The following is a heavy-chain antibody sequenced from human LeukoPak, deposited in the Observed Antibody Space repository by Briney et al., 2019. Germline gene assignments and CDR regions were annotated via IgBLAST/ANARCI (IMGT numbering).Heavy chain of an antibody. J-gene: IGHJ6*02. CDR3: ARELATIFGVVTAPIYYYYGMDV. CDR1: GYTFTSYD. D-gene: IGHD3-3*01. CDR2: MNPNSGNT. Sequence: ASVKVSCKASGYTFTSYDINWVRQATGQGLEWMGWMNPNSGNTGYAQKFQGRVTMTRNTSISTAYMELSSLRSEDTAVYYCARELATIFGVVTAPIYYYYGMDVWGQGPTVTVSS. V-gene: IGHV1-8*01.